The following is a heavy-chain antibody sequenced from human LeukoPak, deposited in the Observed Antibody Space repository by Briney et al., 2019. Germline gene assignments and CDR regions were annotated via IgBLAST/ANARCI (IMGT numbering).Heavy chain of an antibody. Sequence: ASVKVSCKASGYTFTTYGFSWVRQAPGQGLEWMGWISAYNGNTNYAQKLQGRVTMTTDTSTSTAYMELRSLRSDDTAVYYCARDGEPFWSGYYFKKMFDYWGQGTLVTVSS. D-gene: IGHD3-3*01. V-gene: IGHV1-18*01. J-gene: IGHJ4*02. CDR3: ARDGEPFWSGYYFKKMFDY. CDR2: ISAYNGNT. CDR1: GYTFTTYG.